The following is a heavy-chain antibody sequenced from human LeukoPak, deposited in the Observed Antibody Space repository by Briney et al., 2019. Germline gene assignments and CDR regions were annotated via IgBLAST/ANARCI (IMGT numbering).Heavy chain of an antibody. CDR3: ARGPSSNWGDFDY. CDR2: INGGGSST. J-gene: IGHJ4*02. V-gene: IGHV3-74*01. D-gene: IGHD7-27*01. CDR1: GFTFSGYW. Sequence: PGGSLRLSCAASGFTFSGYWMHWVRQAPGKGLVWVSRINGGGSSTNYADSVKGRFTISRDNAKNTLYLQMNSLRGEDTAVYYCARGPSSNWGDFDYWGQGTLVIASS.